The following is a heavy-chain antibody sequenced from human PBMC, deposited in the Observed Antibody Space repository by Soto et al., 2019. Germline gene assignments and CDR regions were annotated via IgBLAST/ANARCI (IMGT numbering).Heavy chain of an antibody. Sequence: QVQLVESGGGVVQPGRSLRLSCAASGFTFSSYGMHWVRQAPGKGLEWVAVIWHDGSNKYYADSVKGRFTISRDKSKNTLYLQMNSLRAEDTAVYYCARDVRYSGSPGAFDIWGEGTMVIVSS. V-gene: IGHV3-33*01. CDR1: GFTFSSYG. CDR3: ARDVRYSGSPGAFDI. J-gene: IGHJ3*02. CDR2: IWHDGSNK. D-gene: IGHD1-26*01.